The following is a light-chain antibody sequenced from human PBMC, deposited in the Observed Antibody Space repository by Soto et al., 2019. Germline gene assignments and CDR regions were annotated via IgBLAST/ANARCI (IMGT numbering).Light chain of an antibody. CDR2: GAS. V-gene: IGKV3-20*01. CDR1: QSVSSSY. J-gene: IGKJ1*01. CDR3: QQYGSSPQT. Sequence: EIVLTQSPGTLSLSPGERATLSCRASQSVSSSYLAWYQQKPGQAPRLLIYGASSRATCIPDRFSGSGSGTDFTLTISRLEPGDFAVYYCQQYGSSPQTFGQGTKVDIK.